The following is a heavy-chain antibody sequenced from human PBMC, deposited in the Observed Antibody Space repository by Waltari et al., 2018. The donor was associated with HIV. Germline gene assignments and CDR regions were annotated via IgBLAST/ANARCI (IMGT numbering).Heavy chain of an antibody. CDR3: AREPGDPEDYYYYGMDV. V-gene: IGHV3-53*01. CDR2: IYSGGST. J-gene: IGHJ6*02. CDR1: GFTVSSNY. D-gene: IGHD4-17*01. Sequence: EVQLVASGGGLIQPGGSLRLSCAASGFTVSSNYMSWLRQAPGKGLEWVSVIYSGGSTYYADSVKGRFTISRDNSKNTLYLQMNSLRAEDTAVYYCAREPGDPEDYYYYGMDVWGQGTTVTVSS.